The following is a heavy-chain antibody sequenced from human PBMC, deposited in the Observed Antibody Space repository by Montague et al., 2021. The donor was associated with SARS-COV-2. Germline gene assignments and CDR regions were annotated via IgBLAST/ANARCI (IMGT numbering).Heavy chain of an antibody. CDR3: ARGGATYCYDTSGYVNAFDT. V-gene: IGHV4-59*01. D-gene: IGHD3-22*01. CDR1: GDSISTYY. CDR2: IYYNGYT. Sequence: SETLSLTCTVSGDSISTYYWSWIWQPPGKGLEWIGYIYYNGYTNYNPSLKSRVTISVDTSKNQFSLRLSSVTAADTAVYFCARGGATYCYDTSGYVNAFDTWGQGTMVTVSS. J-gene: IGHJ3*02.